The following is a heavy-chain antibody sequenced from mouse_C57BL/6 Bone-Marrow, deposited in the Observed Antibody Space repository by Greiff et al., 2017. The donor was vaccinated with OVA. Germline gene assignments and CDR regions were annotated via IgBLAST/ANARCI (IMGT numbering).Heavy chain of an antibody. CDR2: ISSGGSYT. Sequence: EVQGVESGGDLVKPGGSLKLSCAASGFTFSSYGMSWVRQTPDKRLEWVATISSGGSYTYYPDSVKGRFTISRDNAKNTLYLQMSSLKSEDTAMYYCARRAYDYDRDYWGQGTTLTVSS. J-gene: IGHJ2*01. CDR3: ARRAYDYDRDY. V-gene: IGHV5-6*01. D-gene: IGHD2-4*01. CDR1: GFTFSSYG.